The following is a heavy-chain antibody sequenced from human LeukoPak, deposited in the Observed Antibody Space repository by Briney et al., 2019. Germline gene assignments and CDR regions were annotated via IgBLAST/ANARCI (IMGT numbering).Heavy chain of an antibody. V-gene: IGHV5-51*01. CDR1: GYQFMHYW. CDR2: IYPGDSDT. Sequence: LGESLKISCKGSGYQFMHYWIAWVRQPPGKGPEWMGIIYPGDSDTRSNPSFRGRVTISVDKSINTAYLQWNNLEGSDTAMYYCARQGAGSNWDYYLDSWGQGTLVSVSS. D-gene: IGHD5-24*01. J-gene: IGHJ4*02. CDR3: ARQGAGSNWDYYLDS.